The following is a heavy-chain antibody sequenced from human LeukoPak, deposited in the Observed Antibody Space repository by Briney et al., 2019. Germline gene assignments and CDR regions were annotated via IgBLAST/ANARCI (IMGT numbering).Heavy chain of an antibody. D-gene: IGHD3-10*01. CDR1: GGPISSYY. J-gene: IGHJ1*01. CDR2: ISHSGST. CDR3: AAYYGPGSYLLYFQH. V-gene: IGHV4-59*12. Sequence: SETLSLTCSVSGGPISSYYWNWIRQTPGKGLEWIGYISHSGSTNSNPSLKNRVTISIDTSTSQFSLKLSSVTAADTAVYYCAAYYGPGSYLLYFQHWGQGTLVTVSS.